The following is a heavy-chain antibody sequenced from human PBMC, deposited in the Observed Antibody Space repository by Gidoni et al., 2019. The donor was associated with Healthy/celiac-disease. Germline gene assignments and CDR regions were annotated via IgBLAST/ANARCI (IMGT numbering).Heavy chain of an antibody. V-gene: IGHV4-31*03. J-gene: IGHJ4*02. D-gene: IGHD5-12*01. Sequence: QVQLQESGPGLVKPSPTLSLTCTFSGGSISSGGYYWSWIRQHPGKGLEWIGYIYYSGSTYYNPSLKSRVTISVDTSKNQFSLKLSSVTAADTAVYYCARGGDGYNYFDYWGQGTLVTVSS. CDR1: GGSISSGGYY. CDR3: ARGGDGYNYFDY. CDR2: IYYSGST.